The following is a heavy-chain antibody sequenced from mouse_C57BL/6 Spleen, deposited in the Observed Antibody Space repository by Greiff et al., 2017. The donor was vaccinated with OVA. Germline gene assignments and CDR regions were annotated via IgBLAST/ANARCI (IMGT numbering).Heavy chain of an antibody. J-gene: IGHJ4*01. CDR1: GYTFTSYW. Sequence: QVQLQQPGAELVKPGASVKMSCKASGYTFTSYWITWVKQRPGQGLEWIGDIYPGSGSTNYNQKFKGKAILTADKSSSTAYMELRSLTSEDSAVYYCTSGPGAMDYWGQGTPVTVSS. CDR2: IYPGSGST. CDR3: TSGPGAMDY. V-gene: IGHV1-55*01.